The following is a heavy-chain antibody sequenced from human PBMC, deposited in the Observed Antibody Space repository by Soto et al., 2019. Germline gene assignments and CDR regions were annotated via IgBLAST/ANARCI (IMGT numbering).Heavy chain of an antibody. CDR1: GFAFSTSG. V-gene: IGHV3-30*18. J-gene: IGHJ4*02. CDR2: VSYDESNR. CDR3: AKDALAAYGSGWYILPNSYFDS. Sequence: QVQLVESGGGVVQPGRSLRLSCAASGFAFSTSGMHWVRQAPGKGLTWVAVVSYDESNRYYADSVRGRFTISRDNSKNTLYLEMNSLRTDDTAVYYCAKDALAAYGSGWYILPNSYFDSWGQGTLVTVSS. D-gene: IGHD6-19*01.